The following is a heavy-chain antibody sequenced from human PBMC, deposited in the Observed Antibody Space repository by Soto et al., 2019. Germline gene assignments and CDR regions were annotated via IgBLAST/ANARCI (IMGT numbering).Heavy chain of an antibody. J-gene: IGHJ4*02. CDR3: AKRYSDVWSAFDF. V-gene: IGHV3-23*01. D-gene: IGHD3-3*01. CDR2: ISGSGDTT. CDR1: GFTFSSYA. Sequence: GGSLRLSCAASGFTFSSYAMSWVRQAPGKGLQWVSVISGSGDTTYYADSVKGRFTISRDNSKNTLDLQMNGLRAEDTAVYYCAKRYSDVWSAFDFWGQGTLVTVSS.